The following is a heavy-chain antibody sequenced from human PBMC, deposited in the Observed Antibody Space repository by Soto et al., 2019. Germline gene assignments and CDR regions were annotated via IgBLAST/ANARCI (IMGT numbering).Heavy chain of an antibody. V-gene: IGHV4-38-2*02. CDR1: GYSISSGYY. J-gene: IGHJ6*02. Sequence: PSETLSLTCAVSGYSISSGYYWGWIRQPPGKGLEWIGSIYHSGSTYYNPSLKSRVTISVDTSKNQFSLKLSSVTAADTAVYYCARETRTDGDFWSGSYYYYYGMDVWGQGTTVTVSS. CDR2: IYHSGST. CDR3: ARETRTDGDFWSGSYYYYYGMDV. D-gene: IGHD3-3*01.